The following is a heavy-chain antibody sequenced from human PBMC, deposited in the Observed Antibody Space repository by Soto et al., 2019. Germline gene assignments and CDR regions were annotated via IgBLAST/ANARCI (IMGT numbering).Heavy chain of an antibody. Sequence: EVQLLESGGGLVQPGGSLRLSCAASGFTFSSYAMSWVRQAPGKGLEWVSAISGSGGSTYYADSVKGRFTISRDNSKNTLYLQMNSLRDEDTAVYYCAKDRRWGYCSGGRCLGWAFDSWGQGTMVTVSS. V-gene: IGHV3-23*01. CDR3: AKDRRWGYCSGGRCLGWAFDS. CDR2: ISGSGGST. D-gene: IGHD2-15*01. CDR1: GFTFSSYA. J-gene: IGHJ3*02.